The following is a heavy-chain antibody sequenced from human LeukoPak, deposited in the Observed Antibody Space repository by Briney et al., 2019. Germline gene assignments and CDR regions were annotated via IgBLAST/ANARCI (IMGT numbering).Heavy chain of an antibody. D-gene: IGHD3-3*01. CDR3: ARGYYDFWSGYSYYGMDV. V-gene: IGHV4-59*01. J-gene: IGHJ6*02. CDR2: IYYSGST. Sequence: PSETLSLTCTVSGGSISSYYWSWIRQPPGKGLEWIGYIYYSGSTNYNPSLKSRVTISVDTSKNQFSLKLSSVTAADTAVYYCARGYYDFWSGYSYYGMDVWGQGITVTVSS. CDR1: GGSISSYY.